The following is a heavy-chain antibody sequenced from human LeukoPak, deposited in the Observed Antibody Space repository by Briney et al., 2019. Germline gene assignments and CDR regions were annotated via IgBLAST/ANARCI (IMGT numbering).Heavy chain of an antibody. D-gene: IGHD3-16*01. Sequence: ASVKVSCKASGYTFTGYYVHWVRQAPGQGLEWMGWINPNSGDTNYAQKFQGRVTMTSDTSINTASMEMSRLRSDDTAVYYCARGDFQITRAFGYWGQGTLVTVSS. CDR3: ARGDFQITRAFGY. V-gene: IGHV1-2*02. CDR2: INPNSGDT. J-gene: IGHJ4*02. CDR1: GYTFTGYY.